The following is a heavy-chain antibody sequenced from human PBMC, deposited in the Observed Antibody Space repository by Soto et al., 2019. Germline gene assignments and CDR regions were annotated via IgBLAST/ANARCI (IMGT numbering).Heavy chain of an antibody. V-gene: IGHV3-7*01. CDR2: IKQDGSEK. J-gene: IGHJ6*03. CDR1: GFTFSSYW. CDR3: ARDLERFFLLGVAYYYYYYMDV. D-gene: IGHD3-3*01. Sequence: GGSLRLSCAASGFTFSSYWMSWVRQAPGKGLEWVANIKQDGSEKYYVDSVKGRFTISRDNAKNSLYLQMNSLRAEDTAVYYCARDLERFFLLGVAYYYYYYMDVWGKGTTVTVSS.